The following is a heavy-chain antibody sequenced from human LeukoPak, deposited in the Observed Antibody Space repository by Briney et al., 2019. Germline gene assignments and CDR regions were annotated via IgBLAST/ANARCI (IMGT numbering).Heavy chain of an antibody. D-gene: IGHD3-22*01. CDR2: IYHSGST. CDR1: GGSISSGGYS. J-gene: IGHJ5*02. CDR3: ARGQRSGYYARNWFDP. V-gene: IGHV4-30-2*01. Sequence: SSETLSLTCAVSGGSISSGGYSWSWIRQPPGKGLEWIGYIYHSGSTYYNPSLKSRVTISVDTSKNQFSLKLSSVTAADTAVYYCARGQRSGYYARNWFDPWGQGTLVTVSS.